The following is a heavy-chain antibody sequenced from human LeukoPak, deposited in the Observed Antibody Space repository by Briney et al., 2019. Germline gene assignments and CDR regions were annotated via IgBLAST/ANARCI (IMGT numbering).Heavy chain of an antibody. CDR3: ARGYIYGSGSYYDFDY. CDR2: INHSGST. V-gene: IGHV4-39*07. J-gene: IGHJ4*02. D-gene: IGHD3-10*01. Sequence: PSETLSLTCTVSGGSISSGGYYWRWIRQPPGKGLEWIGEINHSGSTNYNPSLKSRVTISVDTSKNQFSLKLSSVTAADTAVYYCARGYIYGSGSYYDFDYWGQGTLVTVSS. CDR1: GGSISSGGYY.